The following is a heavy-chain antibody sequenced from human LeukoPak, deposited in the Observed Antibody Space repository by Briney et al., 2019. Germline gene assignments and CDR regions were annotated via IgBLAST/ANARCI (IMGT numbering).Heavy chain of an antibody. Sequence: ASVKVSCKASGYTFTGYYMHWVRQAPGQGLEWMGWINPNSGGTNYAQKFQGRVTMTRDTSISTAYMELSRLRSEDTAVYYCARGHALDVDYYYYMDVWGKGTTVTVSS. D-gene: IGHD2-8*01. J-gene: IGHJ6*03. CDR1: GYTFTGYY. CDR2: INPNSGGT. V-gene: IGHV1-2*02. CDR3: ARGHALDVDYYYYMDV.